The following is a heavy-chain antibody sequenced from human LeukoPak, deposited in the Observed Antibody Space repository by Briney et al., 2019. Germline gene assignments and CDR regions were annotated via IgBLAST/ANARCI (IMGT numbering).Heavy chain of an antibody. CDR2: IGTAGDT. CDR1: GFTFSSYD. J-gene: IGHJ4*02. V-gene: IGHV3-13*01. D-gene: IGHD3-10*01. CDR3: ARGPPDGSGSYYPGAD. Sequence: GGSLRLSCAASGFTFSSYDMHWVRQATGKGLEWVSGIGTAGDTYHLGSVKGRFTISRDNAKNTLYLQMNSLRVEDTAVYYCARGPPDGSGSYYPGADWGQGTLVTASS.